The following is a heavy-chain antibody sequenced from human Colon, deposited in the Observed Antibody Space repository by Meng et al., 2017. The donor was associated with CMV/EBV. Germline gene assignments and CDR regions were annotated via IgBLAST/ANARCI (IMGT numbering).Heavy chain of an antibody. CDR2: IEQDGSEK. CDR3: ARDSNDYSDYAHWFDA. D-gene: IGHD4-11*01. J-gene: IGHJ5*02. Sequence: GGSLRLSCAASGFTFSSYWMSWVRQAPGKGLEWVANIEQDGSEKYYVDSVKGRFTISRDNAKNSLYLQMHSLTAEDTAVYYCARDSNDYSDYAHWFDAWGQGTLVTVSS. V-gene: IGHV3-7*01. CDR1: GFTFSSYW.